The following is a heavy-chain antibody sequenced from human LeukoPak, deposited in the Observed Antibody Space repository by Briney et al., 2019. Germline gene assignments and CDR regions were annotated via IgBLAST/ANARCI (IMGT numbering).Heavy chain of an antibody. CDR1: GFTFSNYV. CDR2: INGSGGST. CDR3: AKGGGLRFDP. Sequence: PGGSLRLSCAASGFTFSNYVMSWVRQAPGKGLEWVSDINGSGGSTHYADSVKGRFTISRDNAKNTLYLQMNNLKFEDTAVYYCAKGGGLRFDPWGQGTLVTVSS. J-gene: IGHJ5*02. V-gene: IGHV3-23*01.